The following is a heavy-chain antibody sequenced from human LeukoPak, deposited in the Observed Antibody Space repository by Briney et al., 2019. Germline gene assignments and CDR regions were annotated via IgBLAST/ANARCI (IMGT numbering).Heavy chain of an antibody. J-gene: IGHJ5*02. Sequence: GGSLRLSCAASGFTFSSYWMHWVRQAPGKGLVWVSRINTDGSSTSYADSVKGRFTISRDNAKNSLYLQMNSLRAEDTAVYYCARDRTSMVRGVMYGWFDPWGQGTLVTVSS. CDR1: GFTFSSYW. D-gene: IGHD3-10*01. CDR2: INTDGSST. CDR3: ARDRTSMVRGVMYGWFDP. V-gene: IGHV3-74*01.